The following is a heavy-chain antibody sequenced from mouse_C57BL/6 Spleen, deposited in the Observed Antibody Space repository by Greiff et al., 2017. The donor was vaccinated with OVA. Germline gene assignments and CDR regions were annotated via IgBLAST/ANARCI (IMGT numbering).Heavy chain of an antibody. J-gene: IGHJ3*01. CDR1: GFTFSDYY. V-gene: IGHV5-16*01. Sequence: EVQRVESEGGLVQPGSSMKLSCTASGFTFSDYYMAWVRQVPEKGLEWVANINYDGSSTYYLDSLKSRFIISRDNAKNILYLQMSSLKSEDTATYYCARRENGYYGFAYWGQGTLVTVSA. D-gene: IGHD2-3*01. CDR3: ARRENGYYGFAY. CDR2: INYDGSST.